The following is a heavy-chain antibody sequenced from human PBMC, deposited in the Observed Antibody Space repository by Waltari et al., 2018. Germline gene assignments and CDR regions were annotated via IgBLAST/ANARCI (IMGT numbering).Heavy chain of an antibody. CDR3: ARDRGRGLYLDA. CDR1: GDSVTSPNW. V-gene: IGHV4-4*02. J-gene: IGHJ5*02. Sequence: LQLQESGPGLVKPSGTLSLSCAVSGDSVTSPNWWRWVRQSPPKGREWIGQVLSTGKTNYSPSFANRGTLSRDASKNQLSLKVTSATAADTAVYYCARDRGRGLYLDAWGPGTLVTVSP. CDR2: VLSTGKT. D-gene: IGHD2-15*01.